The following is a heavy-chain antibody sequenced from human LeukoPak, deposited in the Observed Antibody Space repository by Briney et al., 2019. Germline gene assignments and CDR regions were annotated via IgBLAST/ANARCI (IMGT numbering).Heavy chain of an antibody. CDR3: ARDRGAGGWECGTY. Sequence: ASVKVSCKASGYTFTDYYMHWVQQAPGQGLEWMGRINPNIGGTNFAQKFQGRVAMTRDTSINTAYMELSRLTPDDTAVYYCARDRGAGGWECGTYWGQGTLVTVSS. D-gene: IGHD1-26*01. CDR1: GYTFTDYY. J-gene: IGHJ4*02. CDR2: INPNIGGT. V-gene: IGHV1-2*06.